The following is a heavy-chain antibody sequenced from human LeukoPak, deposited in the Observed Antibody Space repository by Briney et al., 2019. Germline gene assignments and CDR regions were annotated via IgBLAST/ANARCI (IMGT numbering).Heavy chain of an antibody. D-gene: IGHD3-22*01. V-gene: IGHV3-30*04. Sequence: GGSLRLSCAASGFTFSTYAMHWVRQAPGKGLEWVAVISYDGSNKYYADSVKGRFTISRDNSKNTLYLQMNSLRAEDTAVYYCAKDITMIVDAFDIWGQGTMVTVSS. CDR2: ISYDGSNK. CDR3: AKDITMIVDAFDI. J-gene: IGHJ3*02. CDR1: GFTFSTYA.